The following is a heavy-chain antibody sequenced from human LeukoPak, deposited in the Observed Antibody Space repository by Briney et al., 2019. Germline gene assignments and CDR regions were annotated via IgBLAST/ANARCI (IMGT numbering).Heavy chain of an antibody. V-gene: IGHV3-9*01. Sequence: GGSLRLSCAASGFTFDDYAMHWVRQAPRKGLELVSGITRNSGTIGYADSVKGRFAISRDNAKNSLYLQMNSLRAEDTALYYCAKGGAYSYVYNYFDPWGQGTLVTVSS. J-gene: IGHJ5*02. D-gene: IGHD5-18*01. CDR2: ITRNSGTI. CDR3: AKGGAYSYVYNYFDP. CDR1: GFTFDDYA.